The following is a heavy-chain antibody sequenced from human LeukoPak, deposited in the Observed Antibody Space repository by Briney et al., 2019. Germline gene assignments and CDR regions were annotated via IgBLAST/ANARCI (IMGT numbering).Heavy chain of an antibody. V-gene: IGHV3-30*02. J-gene: IGHJ4*02. Sequence: TGGSLRLSCAASGFTFSSYGMHWVRQAPGKGLGWVAFIRYDGSNKYYADSVKGRFTISRDNSKNTLYLQMNSLRAEDTAVYYCAEWYSSSFDYWGQGTLVTVSS. CDR3: AEWYSSSFDY. CDR2: IRYDGSNK. D-gene: IGHD6-13*01. CDR1: GFTFSSYG.